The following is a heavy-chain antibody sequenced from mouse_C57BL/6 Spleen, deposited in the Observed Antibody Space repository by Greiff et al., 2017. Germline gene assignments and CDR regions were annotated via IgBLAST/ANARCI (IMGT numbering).Heavy chain of an antibody. Sequence: QVQLQQPGAELVMPGASVKLSCKASGYTFTSYWMHWVKQRPGQGLEWIGEIDPSDSYTNYNQKFKGKATLTVDKSSSTAYMQLSSLTSEDSAVYYGAKTVYCGAWCFDYWGQGTTLTVSS. CDR1: GYTFTSYW. CDR3: AKTVYCGAWCFDY. V-gene: IGHV1-69*01. CDR2: IDPSDSYT. J-gene: IGHJ2*01. D-gene: IGHD1-1*01.